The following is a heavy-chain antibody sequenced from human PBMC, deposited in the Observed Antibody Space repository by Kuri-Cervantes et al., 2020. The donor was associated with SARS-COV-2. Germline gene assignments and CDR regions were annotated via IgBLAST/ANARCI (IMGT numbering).Heavy chain of an antibody. D-gene: IGHD6-19*01. J-gene: IGHJ4*02. Sequence: SETLSLTCTVSGGSISSYYWGWIRQPPGKGLEWIGSIYYSGSTYYNPSLKSRVTISVDTSKNQFSPKLSSVTAADTAVYYCARHLAVAPPRDYWGQGTLVTVSS. CDR3: ARHLAVAPPRDY. V-gene: IGHV4-39*01. CDR2: IYYSGST. CDR1: GGSISSYY.